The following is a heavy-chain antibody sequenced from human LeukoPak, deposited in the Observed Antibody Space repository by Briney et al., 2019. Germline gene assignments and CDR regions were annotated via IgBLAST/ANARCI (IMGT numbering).Heavy chain of an antibody. V-gene: IGHV1-46*01. CDR3: AREPSSSWSTSGGMDV. Sequence: GASVKVSCKASGYTFTSYYMHWVRQAPGQGLEWMGIINPSGGSTSYAQKFQGRVTMTRDTSTSTVYMELSSLRSEDTAVYYCAREPSSSWSTSGGMDVWGQGTMVTVSS. CDR2: INPSGGST. J-gene: IGHJ6*02. CDR1: GYTFTSYY. D-gene: IGHD6-13*01.